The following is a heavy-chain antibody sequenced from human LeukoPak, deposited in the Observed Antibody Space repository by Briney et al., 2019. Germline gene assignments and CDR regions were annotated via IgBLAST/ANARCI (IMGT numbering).Heavy chain of an antibody. CDR3: TRASSGYFDY. Sequence: KSSETLSLTCAVSRGSISSYCWSWIRQPPGKGLEWIGYVYYSGSTNYNPSLKSRVTISVDTSKNQFSLKVRSVTAADTAVYYCTRASSGYFDYWGQGTLVTVSS. V-gene: IGHV4-59*01. J-gene: IGHJ4*02. CDR1: RGSISSYC. D-gene: IGHD3-22*01. CDR2: VYYSGST.